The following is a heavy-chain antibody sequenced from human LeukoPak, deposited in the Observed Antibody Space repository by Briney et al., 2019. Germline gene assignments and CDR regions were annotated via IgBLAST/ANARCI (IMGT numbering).Heavy chain of an antibody. CDR3: ARDLVTVTKGFDI. CDR2: ISYIGST. V-gene: IGHV4-59*11. CDR1: ADSFSSHY. Sequence: PSETLSLTCAVSADSFSSHYWTWIRQPPGKGLEWIGYISYIGSTNYNPSLKSRVTISIGTSKNQFSLKLSSVTAADTAVYYCARDLVTVTKGFDIWGQGTMVSVSS. J-gene: IGHJ3*02. D-gene: IGHD4-17*01.